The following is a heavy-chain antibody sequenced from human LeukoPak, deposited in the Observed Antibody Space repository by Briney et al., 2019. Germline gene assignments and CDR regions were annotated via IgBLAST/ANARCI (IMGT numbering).Heavy chain of an antibody. CDR2: IIPIFGTA. CDR1: GGTFSSYA. V-gene: IGHV1-69*13. D-gene: IGHD1-26*01. CDR3: ARDGGSYPY. J-gene: IGHJ4*02. Sequence: GASVKVTCKASGGTFSSYAISWVRQAPGQGLEWMGGIIPIFGTANYAQKFQGRVTITADESTSTAYMELRSLRSDDTAVYYCARDGGSYPYWGQGTLVTVSS.